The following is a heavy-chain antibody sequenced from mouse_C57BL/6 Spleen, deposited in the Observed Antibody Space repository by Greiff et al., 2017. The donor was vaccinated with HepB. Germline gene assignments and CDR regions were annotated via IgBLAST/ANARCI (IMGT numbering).Heavy chain of an antibody. CDR2: INPGSGGT. V-gene: IGHV1-54*01. CDR1: GYAFTNYL. J-gene: IGHJ3*01. CDR3: ASGGSAWFAY. D-gene: IGHD1-1*02. Sequence: VQLQQSGAELVRPGTSVKVSCKASGYAFTNYLIEWVKQRPGQGLEWIGVINPGSGGTNYNEKFKGKATLTADKSSSTAYMQLSSLTSEDSAVYFCASGGSAWFAYWGQGTLVTVSA.